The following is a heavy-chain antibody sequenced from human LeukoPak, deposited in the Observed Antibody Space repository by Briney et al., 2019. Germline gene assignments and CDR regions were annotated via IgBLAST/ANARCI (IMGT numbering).Heavy chain of an antibody. D-gene: IGHD3-10*01. Sequence: ASVKVSCKASGYTFTGYYMHWVRQAPGQGLEWMGWINPNSGGTNYAQKFQGRVTMTRDTSISTAYMELSRLRSDDTAVNYCARDFYGSGSYSPNWFDPWGQGTLVTVSS. CDR2: INPNSGGT. CDR1: GYTFTGYY. J-gene: IGHJ5*02. V-gene: IGHV1-2*02. CDR3: ARDFYGSGSYSPNWFDP.